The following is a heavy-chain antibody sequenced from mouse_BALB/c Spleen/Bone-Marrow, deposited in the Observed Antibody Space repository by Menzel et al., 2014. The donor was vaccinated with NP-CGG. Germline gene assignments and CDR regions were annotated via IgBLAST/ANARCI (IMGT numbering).Heavy chain of an antibody. CDR2: INPGSGGT. CDR1: GYAFTNYL. V-gene: IGHV1-54*01. J-gene: IGHJ4*01. Sequence: VQGVESGAELVRPGTSVKVSCKASGYAFTNYLIEWVKQRPGQGLEWIGVINPGSGGTNYNEKFKGKATLTADKSSSTAYMQLSSLTSDDSAVHFCARWDYAMDYCGQGTSVTV. CDR3: ARWDYAMDY.